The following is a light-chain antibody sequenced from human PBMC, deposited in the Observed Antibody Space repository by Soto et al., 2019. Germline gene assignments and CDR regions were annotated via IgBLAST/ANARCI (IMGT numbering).Light chain of an antibody. V-gene: IGKV3-15*01. Sequence: EIVMTQSPATLSVSPGERVTLSCRASQSIADNLACFQQKSGQAPRLLIHGAVKRGTGVPVRFTDRGSGTEFTLTISSLQSEDSAVYYCQHYHNWPPQYTFGQGTKLQIK. J-gene: IGKJ2*01. CDR3: QHYHNWPPQYT. CDR1: QSIADN. CDR2: GAV.